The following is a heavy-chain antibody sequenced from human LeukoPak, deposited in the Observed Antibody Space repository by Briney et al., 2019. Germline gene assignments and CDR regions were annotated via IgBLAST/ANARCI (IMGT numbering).Heavy chain of an antibody. J-gene: IGHJ4*02. Sequence: GGSLRLSCAASGFTFSNYPMHWVRQASGKGLECISAFTGDGGGTYYANSVKGRFTISRDNSKNTLYLQMGSLRAEDMAAYYCAKVLYDNTGYYYDYWGQGTLVTVSS. D-gene: IGHD3-22*01. CDR2: FTGDGGGT. CDR3: AKVLYDNTGYYYDY. CDR1: GFTFSNYP. V-gene: IGHV3-64*01.